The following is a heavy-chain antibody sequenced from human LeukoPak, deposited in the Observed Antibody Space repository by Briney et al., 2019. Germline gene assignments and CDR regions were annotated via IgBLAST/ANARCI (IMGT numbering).Heavy chain of an antibody. CDR3: TRHRRYQDGYNYFDY. CDR1: GGSISSSSYY. Sequence: SETLPLTCTVSGGSISSSSYYWGWIRQPPGKGLEWIGSIYYSGSTYYNPSLKSRVTISVDTSKNQFSLNLSSVTAADAAVYYCTRHRRYQDGYNYFDYWGQGTLVTVSS. J-gene: IGHJ4*02. V-gene: IGHV4-39*01. CDR2: IYYSGST. D-gene: IGHD5-24*01.